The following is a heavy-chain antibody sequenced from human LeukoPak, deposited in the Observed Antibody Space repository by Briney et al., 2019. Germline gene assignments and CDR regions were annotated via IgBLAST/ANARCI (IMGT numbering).Heavy chain of an antibody. CDR2: INHSGST. D-gene: IGHD1-7*01. J-gene: IGHJ4*02. Sequence: PSETLSLTCAVYGGSFSGYYWSWIRQPPGKGLEWIGEINHSGSTNYNPSLKSRVTISVDTSKNQFSLKLSSVTAADTAVYYCARGANWNYFYDFDYWGQGTLVTVSS. CDR3: ARGANWNYFYDFDY. CDR1: GGSFSGYY. V-gene: IGHV4-34*01.